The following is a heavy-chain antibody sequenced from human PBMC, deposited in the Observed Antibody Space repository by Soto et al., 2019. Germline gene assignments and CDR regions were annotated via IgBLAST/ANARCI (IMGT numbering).Heavy chain of an antibody. CDR1: GFTLGSYT. CDR3: AVSRLYDNVAYQSDGLNF. CDR2: VSGRGADK. J-gene: IGHJ3*01. Sequence: GGSLRLSCAASGFTLGSYTMSWVRQAPGKGLEWVSGVSGRGADKFYADSVKGRFTISRDNSINLLFLQMNDLRAEDTAVYFCAVSRLYDNVAYQSDGLNFWGQRTM. D-gene: IGHD3-16*01. V-gene: IGHV3-23*01.